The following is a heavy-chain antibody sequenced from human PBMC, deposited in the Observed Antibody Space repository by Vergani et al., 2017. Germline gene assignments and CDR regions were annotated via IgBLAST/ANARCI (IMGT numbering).Heavy chain of an antibody. CDR2: ISAYNGNT. V-gene: IGHV1-18*04. Sequence: QVQLVQSGAEVKKPGASVKVSCKASGYTFTSYGISWVRQAPGQGLEWMGWISAYNGNTNYAQKLQGRVTMTTDTSTSTAYMELRSLGSDDPAVYYGARSRADSNYIWQVAFDFWGQGKMVTVSS. D-gene: IGHD4-11*01. CDR1: GYTFTSYG. CDR3: ARSRADSNYIWQVAFDF. J-gene: IGHJ3*01.